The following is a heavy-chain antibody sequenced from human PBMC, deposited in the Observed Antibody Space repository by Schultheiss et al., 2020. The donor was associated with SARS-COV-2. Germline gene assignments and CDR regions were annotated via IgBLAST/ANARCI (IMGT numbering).Heavy chain of an antibody. Sequence: SETLSLTCTVSGGSISSGGYYWSWIRQHPGKGLEWIGYIYYSGSTYYSPSLKSRLTMSLDSSKNQFALRLISVTAADTAVYYCARGAGRQVLLEYHYYGMGVWGQGTTVTVSS. V-gene: IGHV4-30-4*08. CDR2: IYYSGST. CDR1: GGSISSGGYY. CDR3: ARGAGRQVLLEYHYYGMGV. J-gene: IGHJ6*02. D-gene: IGHD2-15*01.